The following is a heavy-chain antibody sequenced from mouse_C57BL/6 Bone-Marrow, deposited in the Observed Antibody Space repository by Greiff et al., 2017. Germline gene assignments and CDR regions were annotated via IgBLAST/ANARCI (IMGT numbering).Heavy chain of an antibody. J-gene: IGHJ2*01. V-gene: IGHV1-39*01. Sequence: EVQLQESGPELVKPGASVKISCKASGYSFTDYNMNWVKQSNGKSLEWIGVINPNYGTTSYNQKFKGKATLTVDQSSSTAYMQLNSLTSEDSAVYYCARSYYGSSWGDFDYWGQGTTLTVSS. CDR3: ARSYYGSSWGDFDY. CDR2: INPNYGTT. CDR1: GYSFTDYN. D-gene: IGHD1-1*01.